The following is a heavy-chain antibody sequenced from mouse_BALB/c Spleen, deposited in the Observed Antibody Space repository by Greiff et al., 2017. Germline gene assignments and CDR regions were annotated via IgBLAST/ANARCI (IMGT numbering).Heavy chain of an antibody. Sequence: EVHLVESGGGLVKPGGSLKLSCAASGFTFSSYTMSWVRQTPEKRLEWVATISSGGSYTYYPDSVKGRFTISRDNAKNTLYLQMSSLKSEDTAMYYCTRALREDYAMDYWGQGTSVTVSS. V-gene: IGHV5-6-4*01. CDR2: ISSGGSYT. CDR3: TRALREDYAMDY. CDR1: GFTFSSYT. J-gene: IGHJ4*01.